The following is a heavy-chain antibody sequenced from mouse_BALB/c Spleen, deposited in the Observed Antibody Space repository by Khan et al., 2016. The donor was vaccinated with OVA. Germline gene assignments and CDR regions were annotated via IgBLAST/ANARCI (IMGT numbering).Heavy chain of an antibody. J-gene: IGHJ3*01. CDR1: GFTFSSYS. CDR3: ASHLTGTFAY. V-gene: IGHV5-6*01. D-gene: IGHD4-1*01. CDR2: ISSDGDYT. Sequence: EVELVESGGDLVMPGGSLKLSCAASGFTFSSYSMSWVRQTPDKRLEWVATISSDGDYTYYPDSVKGRCTISRDNAKNTLYLQMSSLKSADTAMYYCASHLTGTFAYWGQGTLVTVSA.